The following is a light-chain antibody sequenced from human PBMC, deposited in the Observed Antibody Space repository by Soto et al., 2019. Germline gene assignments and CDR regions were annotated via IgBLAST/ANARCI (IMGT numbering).Light chain of an antibody. Sequence: EIVLTQSPSTLSLSPGERATLSCRAIQSVSSSYLAWYQQKPGQAPRLLIYGASSRATGIPDRFSGSGSGTDFTLTISRLEPEDFAVYYCQQYGSSRTFGQGTKLEIK. CDR3: QQYGSSRT. J-gene: IGKJ2*01. CDR2: GAS. CDR1: QSVSSSY. V-gene: IGKV3-20*01.